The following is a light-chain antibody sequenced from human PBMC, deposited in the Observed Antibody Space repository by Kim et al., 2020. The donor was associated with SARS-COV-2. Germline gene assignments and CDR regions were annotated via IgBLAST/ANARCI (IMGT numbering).Light chain of an antibody. CDR3: QQYNHWPLT. V-gene: IGKV3-15*01. J-gene: IGKJ4*01. CDR1: ESISNN. Sequence: EIVMTQSPATLSVSPGEGGTLSCRASESISNNLAWYQQIPGQGPRLLIYGASTRAAGIPARFSGSVSGTEFTLTIRSLQSEDFAIFYCQQYNHWPLTFGGGTKLEI. CDR2: GAS.